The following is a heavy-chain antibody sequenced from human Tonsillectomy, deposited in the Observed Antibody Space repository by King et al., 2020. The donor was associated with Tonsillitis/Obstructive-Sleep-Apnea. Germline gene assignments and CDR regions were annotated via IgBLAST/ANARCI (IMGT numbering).Heavy chain of an antibody. CDR2: IKEDGSEK. Sequence: EVQLVESGGGLVQPGGSLRLSCAASGFTFSSYWMSWVRQAPGKGLEWVANIKEDGSEKYYVDSVKGRFTISRANAKNSLYLQMNRLRAEDTAVHYCARVLDYFDSSGYRAFDIWGQGTMVTVSS. CDR3: ARVLDYFDSSGYRAFDI. J-gene: IGHJ3*02. CDR1: GFTFSSYW. D-gene: IGHD3-22*01. V-gene: IGHV3-7*03.